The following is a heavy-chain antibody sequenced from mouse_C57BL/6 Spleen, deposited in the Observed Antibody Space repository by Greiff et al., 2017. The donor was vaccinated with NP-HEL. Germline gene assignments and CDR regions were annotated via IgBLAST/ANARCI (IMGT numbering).Heavy chain of an antibody. CDR3: ARNSGYVGWVAY. D-gene: IGHD3-2*02. CDR1: GYAFSSYW. CDR2: IYPGDGDT. V-gene: IGHV1-80*01. Sequence: VQLQQSGAELVKPGASVKISCKASGYAFSSYWMNWVKQRPGKGLEWIGQIYPGDGDTNFNGKFKGKATLTADKSSSTAYMQLSSLTSEDSAVYFCARNSGYVGWVAYWGQGTLVTVSA. J-gene: IGHJ3*01.